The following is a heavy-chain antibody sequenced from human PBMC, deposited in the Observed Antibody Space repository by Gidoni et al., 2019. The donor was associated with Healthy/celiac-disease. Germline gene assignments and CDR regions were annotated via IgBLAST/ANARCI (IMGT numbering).Heavy chain of an antibody. CDR3: ARDPEYCSSTSCYAFDY. Sequence: QVQLVESGGGVVQPGRSLRLSCAASGFTFRSYAMHWVRQAPGKGLEWVAVISYDGSNKYYADSVKGRFTISRDNSKNTLYLQMNSLRAEDTAVYYCARDPEYCSSTSCYAFDYWGQGTLVTVSS. CDR2: ISYDGSNK. D-gene: IGHD2-2*01. V-gene: IGHV3-30-3*01. CDR1: GFTFRSYA. J-gene: IGHJ4*02.